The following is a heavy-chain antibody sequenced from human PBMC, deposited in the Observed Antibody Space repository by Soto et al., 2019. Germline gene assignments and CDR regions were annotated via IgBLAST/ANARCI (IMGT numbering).Heavy chain of an antibody. CDR2: IIPIFGTA. CDR3: ATVDCSSTSCSLSFDY. V-gene: IGHV1-69*13. D-gene: IGHD2-2*01. Sequence: SVKVSCKASGGTFSSYAISWVRQAPGQGLEWMGGIIPIFGTANYAQKFQGRVTITADESTSTAYMELSSLRSEDTAVYYCATVDCSSTSCSLSFDYWGQGTLVTVSS. CDR1: GGTFSSYA. J-gene: IGHJ4*02.